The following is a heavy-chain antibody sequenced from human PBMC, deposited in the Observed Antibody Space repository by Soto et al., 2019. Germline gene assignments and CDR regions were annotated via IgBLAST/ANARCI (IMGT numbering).Heavy chain of an antibody. CDR3: ATGGQKWPVGY. J-gene: IGHJ4*02. V-gene: IGHV3-21*01. CDR1: GFTFSSYS. D-gene: IGHD6-19*01. CDR2: ISTSSTYI. Sequence: GGSLRLSCAASGFTFSSYSMNWVRQAPGKGLEWVSSISTSSTYIYYADSVKGRFTISRDNAKNSLFLQMNSLRAEDTAIYYCATGGQKWPVGYWGQGTLVTVSS.